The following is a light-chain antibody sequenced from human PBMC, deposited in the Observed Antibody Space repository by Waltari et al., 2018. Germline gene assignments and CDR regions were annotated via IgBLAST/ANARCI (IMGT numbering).Light chain of an antibody. CDR1: SSDVGKYNL. CDR2: EVT. Sequence: QSGLTQPASVSGSPGQSITISCTGTSSDVGKYNLVSWYQHHPGKAPKLIIYEVTKRTSGVSDRFSASKSANTASLTISGLQTEDEADYYCCSYAGLGTYVFGTGTKVTVL. CDR3: CSYAGLGTYV. V-gene: IGLV2-23*02. J-gene: IGLJ1*01.